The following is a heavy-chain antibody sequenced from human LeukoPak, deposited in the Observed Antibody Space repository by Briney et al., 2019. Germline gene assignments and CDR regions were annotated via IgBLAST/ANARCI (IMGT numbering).Heavy chain of an antibody. CDR2: IIPIFGTA. Sequence: ASLKVSCKASGCTFSSYAISWVRQAPGQGLEWMGGIIPIFGTANYAQKFQGRVTITADESTSTAYMELSSLRSEDTAVYYCARGTYYDFWSGYPQPQFFDYWGQGTLVTVSS. D-gene: IGHD3-3*01. CDR3: ARGTYYDFWSGYPQPQFFDY. J-gene: IGHJ4*02. V-gene: IGHV1-69*13. CDR1: GCTFSSYA.